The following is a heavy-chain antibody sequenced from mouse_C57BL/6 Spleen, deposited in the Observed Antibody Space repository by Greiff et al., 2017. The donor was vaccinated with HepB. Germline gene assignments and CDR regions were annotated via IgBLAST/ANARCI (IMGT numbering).Heavy chain of an antibody. CDR1: GYSITSGYD. V-gene: IGHV3-1*01. D-gene: IGHD2-4*01. CDR3: ARRRDYDYFDY. J-gene: IGHJ2*01. Sequence: EVQLQESGPGMVKPSQSLSLTCTVTGYSITSGYDWHWIRHFPGNKLEWMGYISYSGRTNYNPSLKSRISITHNTSKNHFFLKLNSVTTEDTATYYCARRRDYDYFDYWGQGTTLTVSS. CDR2: ISYSGRT.